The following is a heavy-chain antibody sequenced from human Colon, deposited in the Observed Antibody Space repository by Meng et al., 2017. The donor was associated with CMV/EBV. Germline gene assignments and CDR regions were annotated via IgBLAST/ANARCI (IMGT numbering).Heavy chain of an antibody. Sequence: SGGAVISDSSYWSWIRQPPGKGLEWIGYIFYSGNTNYNPSLKSRVTISLDTSNNRFSLKLSSVTAADTAVYYCAKCQGYSECSNWLDPWGQGTLVTVSS. CDR3: AKCQGYSECSNWLDP. J-gene: IGHJ5*02. D-gene: IGHD3-3*01. V-gene: IGHV4-61*01. CDR1: GGAVISDSSY. CDR2: IFYSGNT.